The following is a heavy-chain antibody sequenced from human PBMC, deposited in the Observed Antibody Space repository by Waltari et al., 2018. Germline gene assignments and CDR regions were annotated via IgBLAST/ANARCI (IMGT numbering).Heavy chain of an antibody. Sequence: QVQLQESGPGLVKPSETLSLTCTVSGGSISSYYWSWIRQPAGKGLEWIGRIYPSGSTNYNPSLKSRVTMSVDTSKNQFSLKLSSVTAADTAVYYCARASRIAVAGTFYYYYYMDVWGKGTTVTISS. J-gene: IGHJ6*03. V-gene: IGHV4-4*07. CDR2: IYPSGST. CDR1: GGSISSYY. D-gene: IGHD6-19*01. CDR3: ARASRIAVAGTFYYYYYMDV.